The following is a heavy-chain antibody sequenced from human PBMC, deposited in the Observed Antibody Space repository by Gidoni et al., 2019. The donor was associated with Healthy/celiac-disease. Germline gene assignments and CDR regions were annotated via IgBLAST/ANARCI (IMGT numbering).Heavy chain of an antibody. D-gene: IGHD3-22*01. CDR1: GFTFSSYG. Sequence: QVQLVESGGGVVQPGRSLRLSCAASGFTFSSYGMHWVRQAPGKGLEWVAVIWYDGSNKYYADSVKGRFTISRDNSKNTLYLQMNSLRAEDTAVYYCARELVGDYYDSSGYSYYFDYWGQGTLVTVSS. CDR3: ARELVGDYYDSSGYSYYFDY. CDR2: IWYDGSNK. V-gene: IGHV3-33*01. J-gene: IGHJ4*02.